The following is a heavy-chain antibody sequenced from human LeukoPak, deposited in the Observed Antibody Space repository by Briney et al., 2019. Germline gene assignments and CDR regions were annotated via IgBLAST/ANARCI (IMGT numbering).Heavy chain of an antibody. V-gene: IGHV3-23*01. J-gene: IGHJ3*02. D-gene: IGHD6-19*01. CDR2: ISGSGGST. Sequence: GGSLRLSCAASGFTFSSYAMSWVRQAPGKGLEWVSAISGSGGSTYYADSVKGRFTISRDNSKNTLYLQMNSLRAEDTAVYYCAKEAGSGGWYRGPDAFDIWGQGTMVTVSS. CDR1: GFTFSSYA. CDR3: AKEAGSGGWYRGPDAFDI.